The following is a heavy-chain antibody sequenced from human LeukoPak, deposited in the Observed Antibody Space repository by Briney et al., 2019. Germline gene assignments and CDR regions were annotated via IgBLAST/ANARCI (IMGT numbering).Heavy chain of an antibody. D-gene: IGHD6-6*01. CDR2: INHNGST. J-gene: IGHJ3*02. Sequence: PSETLSLTCAVYGGSFSGYYWSWIRQPPGKGLEWIGEINHNGSTNYNPSLKSRVTISVDTSKNQFSLKLSSVTAADTAVYYCASFIEYTSSDAFDIWGQGTMVTVSS. CDR3: ASFIEYTSSDAFDI. V-gene: IGHV4-34*01. CDR1: GGSFSGYY.